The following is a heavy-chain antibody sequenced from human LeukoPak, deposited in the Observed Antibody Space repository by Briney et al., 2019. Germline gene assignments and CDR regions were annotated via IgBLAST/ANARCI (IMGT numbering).Heavy chain of an antibody. V-gene: IGHV4-39*07. CDR1: GGSISSSSYY. Sequence: SETLSLTCTVSGGSISSSSYYWGWIRQPPGKGLEWIGSIYYSGSTYYNPSLKSRVTISVDTSKNQFSLKLSSVTAADTAVYYCARGYSYVYYFDYWGQGTLVTVSS. J-gene: IGHJ4*02. CDR3: ARGYSYVYYFDY. D-gene: IGHD5-18*01. CDR2: IYYSGST.